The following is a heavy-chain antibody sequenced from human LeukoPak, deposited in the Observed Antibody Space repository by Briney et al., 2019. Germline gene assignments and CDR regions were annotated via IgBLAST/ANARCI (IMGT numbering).Heavy chain of an antibody. V-gene: IGHV1-69*02. CDR1: GGTFSSYT. CDR2: IIPILGIA. J-gene: IGHJ6*02. CDR3: ATLNGMDV. Sequence: SVKVSCKASGGTFSSYTISWVRQAPGQGLEWVGTIIPILGIANYAQKFQGRVTITADKSTSTAYMELSSLRSEDTAVYYCATLNGMDVWGQGTTVTVSS.